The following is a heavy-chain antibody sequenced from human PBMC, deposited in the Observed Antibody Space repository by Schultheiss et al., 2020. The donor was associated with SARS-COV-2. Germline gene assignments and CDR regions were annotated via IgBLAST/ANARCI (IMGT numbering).Heavy chain of an antibody. CDR3: ARGNGMDV. CDR1: GFTFSDYA. J-gene: IGHJ6*02. Sequence: GGSLRLSCAASGFTFSDYAMNWVRQAPGKGLEWVSSISYSADSTYYADSVKGRFTISRDNAKNTLYLQMNSLRAEDTAVYYCARGNGMDVWGQGTTVTVSS. CDR2: ISYSADST. V-gene: IGHV3-23*01.